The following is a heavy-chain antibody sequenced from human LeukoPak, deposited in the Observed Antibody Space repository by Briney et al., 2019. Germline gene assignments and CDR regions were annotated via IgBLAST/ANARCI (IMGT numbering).Heavy chain of an antibody. CDR1: GGTFSSYA. CDR3: ARDGYWSGLDRGWWYMDV. V-gene: IGHV1-69*13. J-gene: IGHJ6*03. Sequence: SVKVSCKASGGTFSSYAISWVRQAPGQGLEWMGGIIPIFGTANYAQKFQGRVTITAAESTSTAYMELSSLRSEDTAVYYCARDGYWSGLDRGWWYMDVWGKGTTVTVSS. D-gene: IGHD3-3*01. CDR2: IIPIFGTA.